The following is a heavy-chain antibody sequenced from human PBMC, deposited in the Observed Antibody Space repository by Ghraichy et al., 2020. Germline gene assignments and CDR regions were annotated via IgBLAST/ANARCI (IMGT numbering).Heavy chain of an antibody. Sequence: SETLSLTCTVSGGSVSSGSYYWSWIRQPPGKGLEWIGYIYYSGSTNYNPSLKSRVTISVDTSKNQFSLKLSSVTAADTAVYYCARDKSHYYDSSGYPATVGRYFDLWGRGTLVTVSS. J-gene: IGHJ2*01. D-gene: IGHD3-22*01. CDR1: GGSVSSGSYY. CDR2: IYYSGST. V-gene: IGHV4-61*01. CDR3: ARDKSHYYDSSGYPATVGRYFDL.